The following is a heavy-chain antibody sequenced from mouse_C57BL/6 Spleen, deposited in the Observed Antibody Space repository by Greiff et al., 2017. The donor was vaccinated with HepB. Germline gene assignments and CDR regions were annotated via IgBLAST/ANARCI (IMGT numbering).Heavy chain of an antibody. CDR1: GYTFTSYG. J-gene: IGHJ1*03. CDR3: ARSGITTVVGCFGV. D-gene: IGHD1-1*01. Sequence: QVQLQQSGAELARPGASVKLSCKASGYTFTSYGISWVKQRTGQGLEWIGEIYPRSGNTYYNEKFKGKATLTADKSSSTAYMELRSLTSEDSAVYFCARSGITTVVGCFGVWGTGTTVTVSS. CDR2: IYPRSGNT. V-gene: IGHV1-81*01.